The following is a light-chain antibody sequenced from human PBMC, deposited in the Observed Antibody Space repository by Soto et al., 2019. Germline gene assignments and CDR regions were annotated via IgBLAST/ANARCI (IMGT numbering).Light chain of an antibody. Sequence: DIQMTQSPSSVSAAVGDRVTITCRASQGINKWLNWYQQKPGKAPKLLIYAASSLQSGVPSRFSGSGSGTDFTLTISSLQPEDFATYYCQQSYSTPPTFGQGTKVDIK. CDR2: AAS. CDR3: QQSYSTPPT. CDR1: QGINKW. J-gene: IGKJ1*01. V-gene: IGKV1-39*01.